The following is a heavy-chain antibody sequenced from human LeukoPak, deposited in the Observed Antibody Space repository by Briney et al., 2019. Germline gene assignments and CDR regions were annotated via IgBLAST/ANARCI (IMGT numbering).Heavy chain of an antibody. CDR3: ARVIHLGELSLYDY. CDR2: IDPSDSYT. CDR1: GYSFIRYW. Sequence: GESLKISCQGSGYSFIRYWIYWVRQMPGKGLEWMGTIDPSDSYTNYSPSFQGHVTISADKSISTAYLQWSSLKASDTAMYYCARVIHLGELSLYDYWGQGTLVTVSS. J-gene: IGHJ4*02. D-gene: IGHD3-16*02. V-gene: IGHV5-10-1*01.